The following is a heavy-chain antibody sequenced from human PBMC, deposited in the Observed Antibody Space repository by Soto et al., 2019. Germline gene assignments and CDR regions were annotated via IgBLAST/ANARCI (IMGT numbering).Heavy chain of an antibody. CDR1: GYSISSGYY. D-gene: IGHD3-3*01. J-gene: IGHJ6*02. V-gene: IGHV4-38-2*01. CDR3: ARALSGPSVYYYYYGMDV. Sequence: PSETLSLTCAVSGYSISSGYYWGWIRQPPGKGLEWIGSIYHSGSTYYNPSLKSRVTISVDTSKNQFSLKLSSVTAADTAVYYCARALSGPSVYYYYYGMDVWGQGTTVP. CDR2: IYHSGST.